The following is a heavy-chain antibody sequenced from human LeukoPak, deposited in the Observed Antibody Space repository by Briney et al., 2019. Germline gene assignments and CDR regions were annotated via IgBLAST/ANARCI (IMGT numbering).Heavy chain of an antibody. CDR2: ISSSSSYI. D-gene: IGHD5-12*01. Sequence: PGGSLRLSCAASGFTFSSYSMNWVRQAPGKGLEWVPSISSSSSYIYYADSVKGRFTISRDNAKNSLYLQMNSLRAEDTAVYYCAREGGYDNGAAFDIWGQGTMVTVSS. CDR1: GFTFSSYS. CDR3: AREGGYDNGAAFDI. J-gene: IGHJ3*02. V-gene: IGHV3-21*04.